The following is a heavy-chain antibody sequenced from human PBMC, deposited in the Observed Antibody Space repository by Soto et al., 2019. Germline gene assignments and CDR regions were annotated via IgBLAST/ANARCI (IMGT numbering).Heavy chain of an antibody. Sequence: QVQLQESGPGLVTPSGTLFLTCAVSGCSISSSYWWNWVRQPPGKWLEWIGKIYHSGSTNYNPSLKKRVSISVDKSNNQFSLRLSYVTAADTAVYFCVTSLNYDFWRDGGRHYYFDYWGQGTMVTVSS. CDR3: VTSLNYDFWRDGGRHYYFDY. J-gene: IGHJ4*02. D-gene: IGHD3-3*01. CDR1: GCSISSSYW. CDR2: IYHSGST. V-gene: IGHV4-4*02.